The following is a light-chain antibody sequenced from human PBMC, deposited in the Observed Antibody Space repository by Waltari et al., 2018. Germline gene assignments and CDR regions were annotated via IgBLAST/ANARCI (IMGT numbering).Light chain of an antibody. V-gene: IGKV3-20*01. J-gene: IGKJ5*01. CDR1: QSISSTY. CDR2: AGS. Sequence: IVLTPSPGTLSLSPGERATLSCRASQSISSTYLAWYQPKPGQAPRLLIYAGSSRANGIPDRFSGSGSGTDFTFTVNRLEPEDFAVYCCEPSDTSSVTFRQGTRVEIK. CDR3: EPSDTSSVT.